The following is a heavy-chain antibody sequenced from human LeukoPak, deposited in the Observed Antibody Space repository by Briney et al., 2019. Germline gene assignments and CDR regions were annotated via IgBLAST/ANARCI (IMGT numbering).Heavy chain of an antibody. D-gene: IGHD1-26*01. CDR2: IYHSGYT. Sequence: PSETLSLTCNVSGASISTGTSYWGWIRQPPGRGLEWIGSIYHSGYTYYNPSLKSRVTISVDTSKNQFSLKLSSLTAADTAVYYCARPRIVGAPGYFQHWGQGTLVTVSS. J-gene: IGHJ1*01. V-gene: IGHV4-39*01. CDR3: ARPRIVGAPGYFQH. CDR1: GASISTGTSY.